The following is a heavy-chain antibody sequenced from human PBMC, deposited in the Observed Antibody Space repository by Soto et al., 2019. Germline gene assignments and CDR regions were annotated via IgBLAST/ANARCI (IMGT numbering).Heavy chain of an antibody. CDR2: IYYSGST. V-gene: IGHV4-59*01. Sequence: SETLYLTCIVSGGSISSYYWSWIREPPGKGLEWIGYIYYSGSTNYNPSLKSRVTISVDTSKNQFSLKLSSVTAADTAVHYCAAQQAIMGPYYGMDVWGQGTTVTVSS. J-gene: IGHJ6*02. CDR3: AAQQAIMGPYYGMDV. D-gene: IGHD3-16*01. CDR1: GGSISSYY.